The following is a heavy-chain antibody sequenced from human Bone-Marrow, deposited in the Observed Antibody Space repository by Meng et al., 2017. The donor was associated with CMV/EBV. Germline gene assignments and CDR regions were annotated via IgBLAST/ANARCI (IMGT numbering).Heavy chain of an antibody. J-gene: IGHJ4*02. Sequence: SETLSLTCAVYGGSVSGYYWSWIRQPPGKGLEWIGEINHSGSTNYNPSLKSRVTISVETSKNQFSLRLTSVTAADTAVYYCARELIGDGSLAFDDWGQGALVTVSS. CDR1: GGSVSGYY. CDR2: INHSGST. V-gene: IGHV4-34*01. CDR3: ARELIGDGSLAFDD. D-gene: IGHD1-26*01.